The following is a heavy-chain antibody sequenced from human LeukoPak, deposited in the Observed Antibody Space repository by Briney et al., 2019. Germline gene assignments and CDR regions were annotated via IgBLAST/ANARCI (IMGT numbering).Heavy chain of an antibody. CDR3: AKCSGPYSSNYRNWFDP. V-gene: IGHV3-23*01. CDR2: ISRSGGGT. CDR1: GFTFSSYA. Sequence: PGGSLRLSCAASGFTFSSYAMSWVRQAPGKGLEWVSAISRSGGGTYYADSVKGRFSISRDNSKNTLYLQMNSLRAEDTAIYYCAKCSGPYSSNYRNWFDPWGQGTLVTVSS. J-gene: IGHJ5*02. D-gene: IGHD6-13*01.